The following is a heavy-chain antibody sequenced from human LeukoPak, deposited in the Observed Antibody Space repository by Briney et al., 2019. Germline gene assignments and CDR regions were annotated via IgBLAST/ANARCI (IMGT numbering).Heavy chain of an antibody. D-gene: IGHD5-12*01. V-gene: IGHV1-69*04. CDR3: ARDPRYSGYDRKADY. CDR2: IIPILGIA. CDR1: GGTFSSYA. Sequence: SVKVSCKASGGTFSSYAISWVRQAPGQGLEWMGRIIPILGIANYAQKFQGRVTITADKSTSTAYMELSSLRSEDTAVYYCARDPRYSGYDRKADYWGQGTLVTVSS. J-gene: IGHJ4*02.